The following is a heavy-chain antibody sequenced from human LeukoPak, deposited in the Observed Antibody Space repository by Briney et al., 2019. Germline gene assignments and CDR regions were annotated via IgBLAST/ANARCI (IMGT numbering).Heavy chain of an antibody. Sequence: GGSLRLSCGASGFTFSSYSMNWVRQAPGKGLEWVSYISSSSSYIYYADSVKGRFTISRDNAKNSLYLQMNSLRAEDTAVYHCAREVYSSGRAAVLDNWGQGTLVTVSS. D-gene: IGHD3-22*01. V-gene: IGHV3-21*01. CDR1: GFTFSSYS. CDR2: ISSSSSYI. J-gene: IGHJ4*02. CDR3: AREVYSSGRAAVLDN.